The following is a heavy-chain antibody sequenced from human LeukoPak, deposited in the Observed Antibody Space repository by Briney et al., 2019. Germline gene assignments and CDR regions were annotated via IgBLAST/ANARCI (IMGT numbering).Heavy chain of an antibody. D-gene: IGHD1-14*01. CDR2: ISAYNGNT. CDR1: GYTFTSYG. CDR3: ARAGIGDVHYYMDV. J-gene: IGHJ6*03. Sequence: ASVKASCKASGYTFTSYGISWVRQAPGQGLQWMGWISAYNGNTNYAQKLQGRVTMTTDTSTSTAYMELRSLKSDDTAVYYCARAGIGDVHYYMDVWGKGTTVTVSS. V-gene: IGHV1-18*01.